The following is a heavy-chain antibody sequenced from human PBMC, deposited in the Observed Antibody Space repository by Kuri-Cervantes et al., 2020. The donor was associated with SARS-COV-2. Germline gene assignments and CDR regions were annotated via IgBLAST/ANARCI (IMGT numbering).Heavy chain of an antibody. CDR2: ISSSSSYI. V-gene: IGHV3-21*01. CDR1: GFTFSSYS. J-gene: IGHJ4*02. CDR3: ARAPHYYDYYDSSGYYGDY. D-gene: IGHD3-22*01. Sequence: GESLKISCAASGFTFSSYSMNWVRQAPGEGLEWVSSISSSSSYIYYAGSVKGRFTISRDNAKNSLYLQMNSLRAEDTAVYYCARAPHYYDYYDSSGYYGDYWGQGTLVTVSS.